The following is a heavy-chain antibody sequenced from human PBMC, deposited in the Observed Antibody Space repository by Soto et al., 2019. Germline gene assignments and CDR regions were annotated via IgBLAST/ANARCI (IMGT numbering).Heavy chain of an antibody. CDR1: GFILSDCA. CDR3: ASPLWFGELSSVSSYYYYMDV. J-gene: IGHJ6*03. D-gene: IGHD3-10*01. CDR2: ISSSSSVI. V-gene: IGHV3-48*01. Sequence: PGGSLRLSCATSGFILSDCAMNWVRQAPGKGLEWVSYISSSSSVIDYADSVKGRFTVSRDNARNSLYLQMNSLRAEDTAVYYCASPLWFGELSSVSSYYYYMDVWGKGTTVTVSS.